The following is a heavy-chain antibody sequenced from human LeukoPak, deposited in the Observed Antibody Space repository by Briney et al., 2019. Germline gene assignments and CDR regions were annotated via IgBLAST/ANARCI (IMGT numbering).Heavy chain of an antibody. Sequence: SETLSLTCTVSGGSISSYYWGWIRQPPGKGLEWIGSIYYSGSTYYNPSLKSRVTISVDTSKNQFSLKLSSVTAADTAVYYCARDLGQYCSSTSCSHRYYYYYYMDVWGKGTTVTVSS. V-gene: IGHV4-39*07. CDR1: GGSISSYY. CDR3: ARDLGQYCSSTSCSHRYYYYYYMDV. J-gene: IGHJ6*03. CDR2: IYYSGST. D-gene: IGHD2-2*01.